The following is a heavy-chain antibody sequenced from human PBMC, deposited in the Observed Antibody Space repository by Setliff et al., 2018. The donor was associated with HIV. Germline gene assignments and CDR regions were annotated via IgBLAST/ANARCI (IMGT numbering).Heavy chain of an antibody. CDR2: INPNSGGT. CDR1: GYTFSDYY. CDR3: ARTLPQYTNLFDY. V-gene: IGHV1-2*02. Sequence: ASVKVSCKASGYTFSDYYMHWVRQAPGQGLEWMGWINPNSGGTNYAQKFQGRVTMTRDTSISTAYMELSRLRSDDTAVYYCARTLPQYTNLFDYWGQGTLVTVSS. J-gene: IGHJ4*02. D-gene: IGHD5-18*01.